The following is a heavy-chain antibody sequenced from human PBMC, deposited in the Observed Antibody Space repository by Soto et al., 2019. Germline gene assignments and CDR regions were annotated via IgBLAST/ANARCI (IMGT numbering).Heavy chain of an antibody. CDR3: ARFLGGIPARPFDY. V-gene: IGHV3-11*01. CDR2: ISGSSITI. Sequence: QVQLVESGGGLVKPGGSVRLSCAASGFTFSDSYMSWVRQAPGKGLEWLSYISGSSITISHADSVKGRFTISRDNDKNSVYLQMDSLRADDTAVYYCARFLGGIPARPFDYWGQGTLVTVSS. CDR1: GFTFSDSY. D-gene: IGHD6-6*01. J-gene: IGHJ4*02.